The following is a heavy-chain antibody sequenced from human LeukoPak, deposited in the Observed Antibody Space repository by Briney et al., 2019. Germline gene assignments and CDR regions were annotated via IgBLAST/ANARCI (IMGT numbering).Heavy chain of an antibody. CDR1: GYSFTNYW. D-gene: IGHD2-15*01. V-gene: IGHV5-51*01. J-gene: IGHJ4*02. CDR2: IYPGDSDT. Sequence: KNGESLKISCKGSGYSFTNYWVGWVRQMPGKGLEWMGIIYPGDSDTRYSPSFQGQVTISADKSISTAYLQWSSLKASDTAMYYCARGLGFCSGGSCPLHLDYWGQGTLVTVSS. CDR3: ARGLGFCSGGSCPLHLDY.